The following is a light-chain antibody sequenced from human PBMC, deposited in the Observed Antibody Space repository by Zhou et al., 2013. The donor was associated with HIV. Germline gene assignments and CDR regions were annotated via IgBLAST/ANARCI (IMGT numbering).Light chain of an antibody. CDR2: KAS. J-gene: IGKJ2*01. V-gene: IGKV1-5*03. CDR1: QSISSW. Sequence: DIQMTQSPSTLSASVGDRVTITCRASQSISSWLAWYQQTPGKAPKLLIYKASSLESGVPSRFSGSGSGTDFTLTISSLQPEDFATYYCQQSYSTPYTFGQGTKLEIK. CDR3: QQSYSTPYT.